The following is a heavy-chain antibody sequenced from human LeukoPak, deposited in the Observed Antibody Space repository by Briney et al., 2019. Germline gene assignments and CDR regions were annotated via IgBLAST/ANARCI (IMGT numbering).Heavy chain of an antibody. CDR2: ISYDGSNN. V-gene: IGHV3-30*03. D-gene: IGHD1-20*01. Sequence: QSGGSLRLSCAASGFTFSYSDMHWVRQAPGKGLEWVALISYDGSNNYYADSVKGRFTISRDNPKNTLYLQMSSLRADDTALYHCATLTAPSGMDVWGQGTTVTVSS. CDR3: ATLTAPSGMDV. CDR1: GFTFSYSD. J-gene: IGHJ6*02.